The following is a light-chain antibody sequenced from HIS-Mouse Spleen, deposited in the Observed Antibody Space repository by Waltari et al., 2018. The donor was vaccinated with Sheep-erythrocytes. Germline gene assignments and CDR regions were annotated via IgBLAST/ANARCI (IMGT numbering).Light chain of an antibody. CDR2: QDS. CDR3: QAWDSSTAGV. V-gene: IGLV3-1*01. Sequence: SYELTQPPSVSVSPGQTASITCSGDKLGEKYACWYQQKPGQSPVLVIYQDSKRPSGIPERFSGSNPGNTANLTISGTQAMDEADYYCQAWDSSTAGVFGGGTKLPVL. J-gene: IGLJ2*01. CDR1: KLGEKY.